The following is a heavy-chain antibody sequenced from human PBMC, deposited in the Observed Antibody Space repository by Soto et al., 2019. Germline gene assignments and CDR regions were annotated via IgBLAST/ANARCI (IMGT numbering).Heavy chain of an antibody. J-gene: IGHJ4*02. CDR2: INAGNGNT. D-gene: IGHD6-19*01. V-gene: IGHV1-3*01. Sequence: GASVKVSCKASGYTFTSYAMHWVRQAPGQRLEWMGWINAGNGNTKYSQKFQGRVTITRDTSASTAHMELSSLRSEDTAVYYCARYSSGWTGPLDYWGQGTLVTVSS. CDR1: GYTFTSYA. CDR3: ARYSSGWTGPLDY.